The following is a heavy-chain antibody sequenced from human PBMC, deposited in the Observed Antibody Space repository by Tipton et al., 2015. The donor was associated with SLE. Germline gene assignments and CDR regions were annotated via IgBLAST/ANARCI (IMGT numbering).Heavy chain of an antibody. CDR3: ARAGPANIPGHYYYMDV. J-gene: IGHJ6*03. D-gene: IGHD2-21*01. V-gene: IGHV4-31*03. CDR1: GGSIMSGGYY. Sequence: TLSLTCTVSGGSIMSGGYYWSWIRQHPGKGLEWIGYIYYSGSTYYNPSLKSRVTISVDTSKNQFSLKLSSVTAADTAVYYCARAGPANIPGHYYYMDVWGKGTTVTVSS. CDR2: IYYSGST.